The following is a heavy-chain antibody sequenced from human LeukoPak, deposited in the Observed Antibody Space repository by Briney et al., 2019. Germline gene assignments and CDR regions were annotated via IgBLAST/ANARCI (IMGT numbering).Heavy chain of an antibody. CDR2: IYYTGST. D-gene: IGHD2-15*01. Sequence: SETLSLTCTVSGGVIRTYYWSWIRQPPGKGLEYIGYIYYTGSTTYNPSLESRVTMPVDTSKNQFSLQLTSVTAADTAVYHCARETYCSGGTCFFGPDYWGQGTLVTVSS. CDR3: ARETYCSGGTCFFGPDY. V-gene: IGHV4-59*12. CDR1: GGVIRTYY. J-gene: IGHJ4*02.